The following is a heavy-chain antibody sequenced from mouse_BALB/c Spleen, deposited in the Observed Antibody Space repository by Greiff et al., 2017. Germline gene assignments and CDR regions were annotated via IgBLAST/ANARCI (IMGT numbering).Heavy chain of an antibody. D-gene: IGHD1-1*01. J-gene: IGHJ1*01. CDR3: TRDYYGSGYFDV. V-gene: IGHV6-6*02. CDR2: IRLKSNNYAT. CDR1: GFTFSNYW. Sequence: EVKLQESGGGLVQPGGSMKLSCVASGFTFSNYWMNWVRQSPEKGLEWVAEIRLKSNNYATHYAESVKGRFTISRDDSKSSVYLQMNNLRAEDTGIYYCTRDYYGSGYFDVWGAGTTVTVSS.